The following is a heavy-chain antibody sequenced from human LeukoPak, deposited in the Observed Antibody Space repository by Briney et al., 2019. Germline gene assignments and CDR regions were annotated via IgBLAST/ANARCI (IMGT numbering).Heavy chain of an antibody. Sequence: PSETLSLTCAVSGYSISSGYHWGWIRQPPGKGLEWIGYIYYSGSTNYNPSLKSRVTISVDTSKNQFSLKLSSVTAADTAVYYCARGLWSDYYYYYMDVWGKGTTVTVSS. CDR3: ARGLWSDYYYYYMDV. CDR1: GYSISSGYH. CDR2: IYYSGST. D-gene: IGHD2-8*02. V-gene: IGHV4-61*01. J-gene: IGHJ6*03.